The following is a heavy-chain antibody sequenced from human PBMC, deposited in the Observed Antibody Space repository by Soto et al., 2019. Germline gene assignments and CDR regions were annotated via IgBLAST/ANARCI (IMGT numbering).Heavy chain of an antibody. CDR2: ISGSGGGT. CDR1: GLTFDSYA. V-gene: IGHV3-23*01. Sequence: GGSLRLSCSASGLTFDSYAMTWVRQAPGKGLEWVSTISGSGGGTYYTDSVKGRYTISRDNSKSTLYLQMNSLRAEDTAVFYWGISSLTERGGMDVGGQGTAVTVSS. D-gene: IGHD3-10*01. J-gene: IGHJ6*02. CDR3: GISSLTERGGMDV.